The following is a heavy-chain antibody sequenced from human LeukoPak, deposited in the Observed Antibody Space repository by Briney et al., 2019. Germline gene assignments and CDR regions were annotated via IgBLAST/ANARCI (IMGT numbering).Heavy chain of an antibody. CDR1: GFTFSSHW. J-gene: IGHJ4*02. Sequence: QPGGSLRLSCAASGFTFSSHWMSWVRQAPGKGLEWVANINQDGSEKYYVDSVRGRLTISRDNAKNSLYLQMNSLRVEDTAVYYCARDHVVDGLVFDYWGQGALVTVSS. D-gene: IGHD2-15*01. CDR2: INQDGSEK. CDR3: ARDHVVDGLVFDY. V-gene: IGHV3-7*01.